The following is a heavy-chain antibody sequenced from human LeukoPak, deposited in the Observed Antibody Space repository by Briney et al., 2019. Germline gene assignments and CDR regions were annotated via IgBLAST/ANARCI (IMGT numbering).Heavy chain of an antibody. CDR1: GASISGSHVY. V-gene: IGHV4-61*01. CDR3: ARDHGYSYGPTLLYYYGMDV. Sequence: PSETLSLTCTVSGASISGSHVYWAWIRQPPGKGLEWLGYIYYSGGTNYNPSLKSRVTISVDTSKNQFSLKLSSVTAADTAVYYCARDHGYSYGPTLLYYYGMDVWGQGTTVTVSS. J-gene: IGHJ6*02. CDR2: IYYSGGT. D-gene: IGHD5-18*01.